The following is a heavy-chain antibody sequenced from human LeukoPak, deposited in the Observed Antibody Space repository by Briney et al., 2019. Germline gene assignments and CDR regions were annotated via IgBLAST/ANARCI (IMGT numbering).Heavy chain of an antibody. CDR3: ARAQLNLLVDFGMDV. J-gene: IGHJ6*02. CDR1: GGSISTYY. D-gene: IGHD1-1*01. V-gene: IGHV4-59*01. Sequence: SETLSLTCSVSGGSISTYYWSCIRQPPGKGLEWIGYIYYSGSTNYNPSLKSRVTISVDTSKNQFSLKLTSVTAADTAVYYCARAQLNLLVDFGMDVWGQGTTVTVSS. CDR2: IYYSGST.